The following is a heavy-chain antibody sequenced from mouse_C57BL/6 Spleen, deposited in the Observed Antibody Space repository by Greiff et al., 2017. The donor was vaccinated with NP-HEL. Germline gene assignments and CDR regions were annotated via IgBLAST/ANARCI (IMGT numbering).Heavy chain of an antibody. CDR3: TTAPYSLYAMDD. D-gene: IGHD6-1*01. J-gene: IGHJ4*01. CDR2: IDPENGDT. V-gene: IGHV14-4*01. Sequence: EVQLQQSGAELVRPGASVKLSCTASGFNIKDDYMHWVKQRPEQGLEWIGWIDPENGDTEYASKFQGKATITADTSSNTAYLQLSSLTSEDTAVYYCTTAPYSLYAMDDWGQGTSVTVSS. CDR1: GFNIKDDY.